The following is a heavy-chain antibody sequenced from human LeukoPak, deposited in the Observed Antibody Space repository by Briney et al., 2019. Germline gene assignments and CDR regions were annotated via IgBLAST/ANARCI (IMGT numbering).Heavy chain of an antibody. V-gene: IGHV4-59*08. J-gene: IGHJ4*02. CDR1: GGSISSYY. D-gene: IGHD1-7*01. CDR3: ASTEWNYAR. Sequence: SSETLSLTCTVSGGSISSYYWSWMRQPPGKGLEWIGYIHYSGSTNYNPSLKSRVTISLDTSRTQFSLKLTSVTAADTAVYYCASTEWNYARWGQGTLVTVSS. CDR2: IHYSGST.